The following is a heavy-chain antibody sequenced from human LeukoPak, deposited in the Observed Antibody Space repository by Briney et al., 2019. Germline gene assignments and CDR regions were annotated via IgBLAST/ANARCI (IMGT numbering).Heavy chain of an antibody. V-gene: IGHV3-30*09. J-gene: IGHJ4*02. CDR1: GFSFTNYA. CDR2: ISFDINNK. D-gene: IGHD6-13*01. Sequence: GGSLRLSCAASGFSFTNYAMHWVRQVPGKGLEWVAVISFDINNKYYADSVKGRFAISRDNSKDTLYLQMNSLRPEDTAVYHCARGTGDTSSWFHDYWGQGTLVTVSS. CDR3: ARGTGDTSSWFHDY.